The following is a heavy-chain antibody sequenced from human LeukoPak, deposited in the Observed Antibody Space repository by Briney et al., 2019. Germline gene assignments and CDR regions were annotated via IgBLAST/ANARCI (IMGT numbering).Heavy chain of an antibody. D-gene: IGHD1-26*01. CDR1: GFTFSSYE. V-gene: IGHV3-48*03. CDR3: ARGVGATRWGHDYYFDY. Sequence: GGSLRLSCAASGFTFSSYEMNWVRQAPGKGLEWVSYISSSGSTIYYADSVKGRFTISRDNAKNSLYLQMNSLRAEDTAVYYCARGVGATRWGHDYYFDYWGQGTLVTVSS. J-gene: IGHJ4*02. CDR2: ISSSGSTI.